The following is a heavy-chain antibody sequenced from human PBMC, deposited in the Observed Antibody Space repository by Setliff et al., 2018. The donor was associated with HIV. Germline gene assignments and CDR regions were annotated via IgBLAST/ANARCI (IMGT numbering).Heavy chain of an antibody. D-gene: IGHD3-3*01. CDR2: IRSKGYGGTT. CDR3: TRVDYDFWSGPMTRYYFDY. J-gene: IGHJ4*02. V-gene: IGHV3-49*04. CDR1: GFTFGDFG. Sequence: LRLSCRTSGFTFGDFGMSWVRQAPGKGLEWVAFIRSKGYGGTTEYAASVKGRFTISRDDSKSVAYLQMNNLKSEDTAVYYCTRVDYDFWSGPMTRYYFDYWGQGTLVTVSS.